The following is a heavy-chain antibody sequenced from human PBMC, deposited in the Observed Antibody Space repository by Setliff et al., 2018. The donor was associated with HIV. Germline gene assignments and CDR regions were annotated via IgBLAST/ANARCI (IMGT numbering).Heavy chain of an antibody. D-gene: IGHD6-19*01. CDR2: VYYTGST. V-gene: IGHV4-39*07. Sequence: TSETLSLTCTVSGGSISSGSYYWSWIRQPAGKGLEWIGSVYYTGSTYYSLSLNSRVTISVDTSKNQFSLKLSSVTAADTAVYYCARGPGWPNWFDPWGQGTLVTVSS. J-gene: IGHJ5*02. CDR1: GGSISSGSYY. CDR3: ARGPGWPNWFDP.